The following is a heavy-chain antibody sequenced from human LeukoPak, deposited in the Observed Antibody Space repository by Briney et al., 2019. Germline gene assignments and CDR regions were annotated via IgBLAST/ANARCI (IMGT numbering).Heavy chain of an antibody. CDR1: GFTFSSYA. CDR3: AKASNAYPDYGDYLDGWDRDSSGWGFDY. D-gene: IGHD4-17*01. CDR2: ISGSGGST. Sequence: PGGSLRLSCAASGFTFSSYAMSWVRQAPGKGLEWVSAISGSGGSTYYADSVKGRFTISRDNSKNTLYLQMNSLRAEDTAVYYCAKASNAYPDYGDYLDGWDRDSSGWGFDYWGQGTLVTVSS. V-gene: IGHV3-23*01. J-gene: IGHJ4*02.